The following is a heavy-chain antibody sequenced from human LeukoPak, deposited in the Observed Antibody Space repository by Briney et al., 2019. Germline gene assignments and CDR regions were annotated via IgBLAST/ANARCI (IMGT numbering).Heavy chain of an antibody. Sequence: PGRSLRLSCAASGFTFSSYGMQWGRQAPGEGLEGVAVIWNDGSNRYYADSVKGRFTISRDNTKNTQYLLMNSLRAEDTAEYYCARVTGSVLDYCGQRTLVTVSS. CDR2: IWNDGSNR. V-gene: IGHV3-33*01. CDR1: GFTFSSYG. D-gene: IGHD6-25*01. CDR3: ARVTGSVLDY. J-gene: IGHJ4*02.